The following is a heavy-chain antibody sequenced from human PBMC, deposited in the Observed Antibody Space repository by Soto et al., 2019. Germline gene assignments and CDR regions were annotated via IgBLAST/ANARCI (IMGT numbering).Heavy chain of an antibody. CDR3: ARDLGS. CDR1: VVTCSTYW. J-gene: IGHJ5*02. CDR2: INGDGSST. D-gene: IGHD3-16*01. V-gene: IGHV3-74*01. Sequence: GSLRLSCAASVVTCSTYWMHWVRQAPGKGLVWVSRINGDGSSTAYADSVKGRFTISRDNAKKTLFLQMNSLRAEDTAMYYCARDLGSWGQGTLVTVSS.